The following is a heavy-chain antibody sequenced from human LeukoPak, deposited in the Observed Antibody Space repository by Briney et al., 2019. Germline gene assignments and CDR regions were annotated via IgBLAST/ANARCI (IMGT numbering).Heavy chain of an antibody. Sequence: ASVKVSCKASGYSFTTYYIHWVRQAPGQGLEWMGIINPSGGSTNYAQKFQGRVTMTRDTSTSTVYMELSSLRPEDTAIFYCARGPPGRVYDSTKRGLFDPWGQGTLVTVPS. CDR1: GYSFTTYY. CDR3: ARGPPGRVYDSTKRGLFDP. V-gene: IGHV1-46*01. CDR2: INPSGGST. J-gene: IGHJ5*02. D-gene: IGHD3-22*01.